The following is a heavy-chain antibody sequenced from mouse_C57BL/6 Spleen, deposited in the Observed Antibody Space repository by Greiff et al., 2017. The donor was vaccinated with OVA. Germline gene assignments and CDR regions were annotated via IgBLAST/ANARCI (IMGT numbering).Heavy chain of an antibody. D-gene: IGHD1-1*01. V-gene: IGHV1-64*01. Sequence: VQLQQPGAELVKPGASVKLSCKASGYTFTSYWMHWVKQRPGQGLEWIGMIHPNSGSTKYNEKFKSKGTLTVDKTASTAYMQLSSLTSEDSAVYYCAREKAYYGSIFYAMDYWGQGTSVTVSS. CDR1: GYTFTSYW. J-gene: IGHJ4*01. CDR3: AREKAYYGSIFYAMDY. CDR2: IHPNSGST.